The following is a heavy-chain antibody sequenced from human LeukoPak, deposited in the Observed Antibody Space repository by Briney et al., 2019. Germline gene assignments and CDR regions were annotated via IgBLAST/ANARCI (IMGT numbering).Heavy chain of an antibody. CDR2: IYSGGNT. J-gene: IGHJ6*02. Sequence: PGGSLRLSCAASGFTVGSNFMSWVRQAPGGGLGWVSVIYSGGNTYYADSVKGRFTISRDSPKSALYLQMNSLRAEDTAVYYCARGGGSFYGMDVWGQGTTVTVSS. CDR3: ARGGGSFYGMDV. CDR1: GFTVGSNF. V-gene: IGHV3-53*01. D-gene: IGHD2-15*01.